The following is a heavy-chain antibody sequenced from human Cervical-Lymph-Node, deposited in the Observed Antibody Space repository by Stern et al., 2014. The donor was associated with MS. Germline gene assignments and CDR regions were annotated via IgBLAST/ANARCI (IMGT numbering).Heavy chain of an antibody. D-gene: IGHD7-27*01. CDR3: ARETLGTLDY. CDR1: GFTFRSYA. Sequence: QVQLVQSGGGVVQPGTSLRLSCAASGFTFRSYALHWVRQAPGKGLEWVAVISYDGSYKNYADSVKGRFTISRDNSKNTVYLQMNSLRVEDTAVYYCARETLGTLDYWGQGTLVTVSS. CDR2: ISYDGSYK. V-gene: IGHV3-30-3*01. J-gene: IGHJ4*02.